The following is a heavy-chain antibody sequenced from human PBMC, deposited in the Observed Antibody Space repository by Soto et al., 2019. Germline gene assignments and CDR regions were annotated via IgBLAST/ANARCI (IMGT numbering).Heavy chain of an antibody. J-gene: IGHJ6*02. D-gene: IGHD2-2*02. Sequence: SVKVSCKAPGGTFSSYAISWVRQAPGQGLEWLGGIIPIFGTSNYAQKFQGRVTITADESTSTAYMELSSLRSEDTAVYYCARYCSSTSCYTSGLYYYYYGMDVWG. V-gene: IGHV1-69*13. CDR1: GGTFSSYA. CDR3: ARYCSSTSCYTSGLYYYYYGMDV. CDR2: IIPIFGTS.